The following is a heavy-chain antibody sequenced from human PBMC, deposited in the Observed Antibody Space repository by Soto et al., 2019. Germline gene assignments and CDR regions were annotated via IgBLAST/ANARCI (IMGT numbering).Heavy chain of an antibody. CDR1: GFTFSEYA. CDR2: IGGAGSNI. J-gene: IGHJ3*02. Sequence: SLRLSCAASGFTFSEYAMTWVRQAPGKGLEWVSVIGGAGSNIYYADSVEGRFTVSRDDSKNTLYLRMDSLRVEDTAVYYCAKDSVGRYSVNVPFDTWGPGTMVTVSS. CDR3: AKDSVGRYSVNVPFDT. D-gene: IGHD6-13*01. V-gene: IGHV3-23*01.